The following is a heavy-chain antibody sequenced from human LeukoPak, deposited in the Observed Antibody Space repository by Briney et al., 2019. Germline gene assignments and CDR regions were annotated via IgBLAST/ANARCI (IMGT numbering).Heavy chain of an antibody. CDR2: MNPNSGNT. CDR1: GYTFTSYD. Sequence: ASVKVSCKASGYTFTSYDINWVRQATGQGLEWMGWMNPNSGNTGCAQKLQGRVTITRNTSISTAYMELSSLRSEDTAVYYCASSYGSGRPYYMDVWGKGTTVTVSS. CDR3: ASSYGSGRPYYMDV. J-gene: IGHJ6*03. D-gene: IGHD3-10*01. V-gene: IGHV1-8*03.